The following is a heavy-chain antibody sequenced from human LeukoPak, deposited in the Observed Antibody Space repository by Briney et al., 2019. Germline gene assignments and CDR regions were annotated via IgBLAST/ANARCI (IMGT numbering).Heavy chain of an antibody. D-gene: IGHD3-22*01. J-gene: IGHJ4*02. V-gene: IGHV3-13*01. CDR3: ARSPNYYDSSGYYWYFDY. CDR1: GFTFSSYD. CDR2: IGTAGDT. Sequence: PGGSLRLSCAASGFTFSSYDMHWVRHATGKGLEWVSAIGTAGDTYYPGSVKGRFTISRENAKNSLYLQMNSLRAEDTAVYYCARSPNYYDSSGYYWYFDYWGQGTLVTVSS.